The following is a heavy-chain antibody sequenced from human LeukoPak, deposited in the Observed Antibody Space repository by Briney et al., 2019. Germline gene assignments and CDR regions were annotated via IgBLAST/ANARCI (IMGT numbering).Heavy chain of an antibody. CDR1: GGTFSSYA. CDR2: IIPIFGTA. Sequence: SVKVSCKASGGTFSSYAISWVRQAPGQGLEWMGGIIPIFGTANYAQKFQGRVTITADESTSTAYMELSSLRSEDTAVYYCARDDQAYCGGDCYSPSYYYGMDVWGQGTTVTVSS. D-gene: IGHD2-21*02. CDR3: ARDDQAYCGGDCYSPSYYYGMDV. V-gene: IGHV1-69*13. J-gene: IGHJ6*02.